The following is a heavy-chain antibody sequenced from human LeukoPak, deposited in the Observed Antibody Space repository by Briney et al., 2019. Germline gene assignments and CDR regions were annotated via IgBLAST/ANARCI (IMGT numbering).Heavy chain of an antibody. CDR1: GFTFSSYS. V-gene: IGHV3-21*06. D-gene: IGHD3/OR15-3a*01. CDR2: ISSSDDYI. Sequence: GESLRLSCEASGFTFSSYSMNWVRQAPGKGLEWVSFISSSDDYIYYAESVKGRFTISRDNAKNSLYLQISSLRAEDTAVYYCATGTGDYWGQGTLVTVSS. CDR3: ATGTGDY. J-gene: IGHJ4*02.